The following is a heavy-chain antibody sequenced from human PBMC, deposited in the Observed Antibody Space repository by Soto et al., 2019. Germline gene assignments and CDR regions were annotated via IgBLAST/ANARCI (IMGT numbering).Heavy chain of an antibody. Sequence: QVQLVQSGAEVRKPGSAGKLSCKASGGTSSRHAISLVRQAPGQGLAGMGGIIHIFGTANHAQKFQGRVTIIADESTSTVYMELSSLRSEDTAMYYCARGWGYDSNDYYYAYWGQGTLVIVSS. CDR2: IIHIFGTA. CDR1: GGTSSRHA. J-gene: IGHJ4*02. V-gene: IGHV1-69*01. CDR3: ARGWGYDSNDYYYAY. D-gene: IGHD3-22*01.